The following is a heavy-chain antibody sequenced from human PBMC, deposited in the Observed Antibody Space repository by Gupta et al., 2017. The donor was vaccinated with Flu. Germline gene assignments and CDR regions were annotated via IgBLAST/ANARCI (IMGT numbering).Heavy chain of an antibody. CDR1: GFTFSSYW. J-gene: IGHJ4*02. CDR3: ARGTKLERQKDFDY. CDR2: INSDGSST. Sequence: EVQLVESGGGLVQPGGSLRLSCAASGFTFSSYWMHWVRQAPGKGLVWVSRINSDGSSTSYADSVKGRFTISRDNAKNTLYLQMNSLRAEDTAVYYCARGTKLERQKDFDYWGQGTLVTVSS. V-gene: IGHV3-74*01. D-gene: IGHD1-1*01.